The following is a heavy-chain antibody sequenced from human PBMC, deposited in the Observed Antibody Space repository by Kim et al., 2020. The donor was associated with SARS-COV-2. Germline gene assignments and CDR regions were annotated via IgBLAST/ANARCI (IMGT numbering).Heavy chain of an antibody. Sequence: SETLSLTCTVSGGSISSSSYYWGWIRQPPGKGLEWIGSIYYSGSTYYNPSLKSRVTISVDTSKNQFSLKLSSVTAADTAVYYCARDGTSSGYYYRYWGQGTLVTVSS. CDR3: ARDGTSSGYYYRY. V-gene: IGHV4-39*07. D-gene: IGHD3-22*01. J-gene: IGHJ4*02. CDR1: GGSISSSSYY. CDR2: IYYSGST.